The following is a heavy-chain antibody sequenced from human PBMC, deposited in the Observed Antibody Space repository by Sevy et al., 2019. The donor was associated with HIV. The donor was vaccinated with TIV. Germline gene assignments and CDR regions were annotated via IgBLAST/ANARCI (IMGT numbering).Heavy chain of an antibody. CDR1: GGSISSGDYY. J-gene: IGHJ4*02. D-gene: IGHD7-27*01. V-gene: IGHV4-39*01. CDR2: IDYSGST. CDR3: AGLGGAGDRFDY. Sequence: SETLSLTCTVSGGSISSGDYYWGWIRQPPGKGLEWIGTIDYSGSTYYNPSLKSRVTVSVDTSKNQFSLKLSSVTAADTDVYYCAGLGGAGDRFDYWGQGTLVTVSS.